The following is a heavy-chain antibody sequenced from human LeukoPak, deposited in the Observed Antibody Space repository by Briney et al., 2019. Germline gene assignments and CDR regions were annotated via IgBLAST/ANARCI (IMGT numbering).Heavy chain of an antibody. Sequence: SVKVSCKASGGTFSSYAISWVRQAPGQGLEWMGGIIPIFGTANYAQKFQGRVTITADKSTSTAYMELSSLRSEDTAVYYWAREVAAQVLWCDPWGQRTLVTVSS. D-gene: IGHD2-15*01. CDR3: AREVAAQVLWCDP. CDR2: IIPIFGTA. J-gene: IGHJ5*02. V-gene: IGHV1-69*06. CDR1: GGTFSSYA.